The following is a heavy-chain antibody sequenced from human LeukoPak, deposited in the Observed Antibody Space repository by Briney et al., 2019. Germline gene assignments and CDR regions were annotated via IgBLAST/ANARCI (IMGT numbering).Heavy chain of an antibody. CDR2: ISSGSSTI. V-gene: IGHV3-48*02. CDR1: GFTFSRYS. CDR3: ARGGGAGSWYSDY. D-gene: IGHD6-13*01. Sequence: PGGSLRLSFAASGFTFSRYSLNWVGQAAGKGRAWVAHISSGSSTILYADSVKGRFTISRDNAKNSLYQQMNSLRDEDTSVYYCARGGGAGSWYSDYWGQGTLVTVSS. J-gene: IGHJ4*02.